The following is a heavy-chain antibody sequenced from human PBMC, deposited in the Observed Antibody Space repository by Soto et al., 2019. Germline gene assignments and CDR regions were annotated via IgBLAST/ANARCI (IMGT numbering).Heavy chain of an antibody. CDR2: ISAYNGDT. Sequence: ASVKVSCKASGGTFSSYAISWVRQAPGQGLEWMGWISAYNGDTGYAQKLQGRVTMTRDTSTSTVYMELRSLRSDDTAVYYCARHDCISTSCYYYYYYGMDVWGQGTTVTVSS. CDR1: GGTFSSYA. V-gene: IGHV1-18*01. CDR3: ARHDCISTSCYYYYYYGMDV. D-gene: IGHD2-2*01. J-gene: IGHJ6*02.